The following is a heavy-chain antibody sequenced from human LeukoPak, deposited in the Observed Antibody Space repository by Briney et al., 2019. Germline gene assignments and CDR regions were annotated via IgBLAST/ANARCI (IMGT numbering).Heavy chain of an antibody. CDR2: INPKSGGT. CDR3: ARGMHAKPYSTSSYYYYYYMDV. V-gene: IGHV1-2*06. D-gene: IGHD6-13*01. J-gene: IGHJ6*03. CDR1: GYTFTSYY. Sequence: ASVKVSCKASGYTFTSYYMHWVRQAPGQGLEWMGRINPKSGGTISAQKFQGRVTMTRDTSISTAYMELSRLRSDDTAVYYCARGMHAKPYSTSSYYYYYYMDVWGKGTTVTISS.